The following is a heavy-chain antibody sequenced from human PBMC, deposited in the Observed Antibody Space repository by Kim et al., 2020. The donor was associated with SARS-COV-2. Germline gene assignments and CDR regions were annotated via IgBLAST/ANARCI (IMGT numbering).Heavy chain of an antibody. J-gene: IGHJ4*02. CDR3: ARDSGIAVAGTRYYFDY. V-gene: IGHV3-30*07. D-gene: IGHD6-19*01. Sequence: LKGRFPLSRDHSKNTLYLQMNSLRAEDTAVYYCARDSGIAVAGTRYYFDYWGQGTLVTVSS.